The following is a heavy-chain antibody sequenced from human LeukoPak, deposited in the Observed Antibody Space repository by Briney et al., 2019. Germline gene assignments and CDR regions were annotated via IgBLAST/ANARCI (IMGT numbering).Heavy chain of an antibody. CDR2: IYYSGST. CDR3: ARDLHCSSTSCYYGSNWFDP. Sequence: PSETLSFTCTVSGGTICNGDYYWSWIRQPPGKGLEWIGYIYYSGSTYYNPSLKSRVTISVDTFKNQFSLKLSSVTAADTAVYYCARDLHCSSTSCYYGSNWFDPWGQGTLVTVSS. J-gene: IGHJ5*02. CDR1: GGTICNGDYY. V-gene: IGHV4-30-4*08. D-gene: IGHD2-2*01.